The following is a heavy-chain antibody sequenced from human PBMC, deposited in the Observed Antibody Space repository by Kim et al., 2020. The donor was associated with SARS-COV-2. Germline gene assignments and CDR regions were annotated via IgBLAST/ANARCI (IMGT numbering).Heavy chain of an antibody. V-gene: IGHV5-51*01. D-gene: IGHD2-15*01. CDR2: IYPGDSDT. CDR1: GYSFTSYW. Sequence: GESLKISCKGSGYSFTSYWIGWVRQMPGKGLEWMGIIYPGDSDTRYSPSFQGQVTISADKSISTAYLQWSSLKASDTAMYYCARPGYCSGGSCGWFDPWGKGTLVTVSS. J-gene: IGHJ5*02. CDR3: ARPGYCSGGSCGWFDP.